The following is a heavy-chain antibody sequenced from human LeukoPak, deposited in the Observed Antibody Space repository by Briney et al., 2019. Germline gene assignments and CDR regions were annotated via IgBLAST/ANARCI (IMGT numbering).Heavy chain of an antibody. Sequence: GGSLRLSCEASQFTTFSSYAMNWVRQAPGKGLEWVSYISSRSSTIYYADSVKGRFTISRDNAKNSLYLQMNSLRAEDTAVYYCARALGYCSSASCYYFDNWGQGTLVTVSS. J-gene: IGHJ4*02. CDR3: ARALGYCSSASCYYFDN. V-gene: IGHV3-48*01. CDR1: QFTTFSSYA. CDR2: ISSRSSTI. D-gene: IGHD2-2*01.